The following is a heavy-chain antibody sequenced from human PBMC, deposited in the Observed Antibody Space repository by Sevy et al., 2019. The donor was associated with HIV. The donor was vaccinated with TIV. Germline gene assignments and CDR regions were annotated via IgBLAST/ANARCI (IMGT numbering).Heavy chain of an antibody. V-gene: IGHV3-23*01. CDR3: AGARYGSSGCIDALDI. CDR1: GFTFTSYA. D-gene: IGHD3-22*01. Sequence: GGSLRLSCTTSGFTFTSYAMNWVRQAPGKGLEWVSTIFRNFRGVDVTYDADSVKGRFTISRDSSRNTLYLQMNSLRAEDTAVYYCAGARYGSSGCIDALDIWGQGTMVTVSS. J-gene: IGHJ3*02. CDR2: IFRNFRGVDVT.